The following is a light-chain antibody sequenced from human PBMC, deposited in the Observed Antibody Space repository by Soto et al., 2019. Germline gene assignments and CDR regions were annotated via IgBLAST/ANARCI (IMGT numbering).Light chain of an antibody. Sequence: DIVMTQSPDSLAVSLGERATINCKSSQSILYSSNSKNYLAWYQQKPGQPPKLLIYWASTRESGVPDRFSGSGSGTDFTLTISSLQAEDVAVYYCQQYYSLFTLGPGTKVDI. V-gene: IGKV4-1*01. J-gene: IGKJ3*01. CDR2: WAS. CDR3: QQYYSLFT. CDR1: QSILYSSNSKNY.